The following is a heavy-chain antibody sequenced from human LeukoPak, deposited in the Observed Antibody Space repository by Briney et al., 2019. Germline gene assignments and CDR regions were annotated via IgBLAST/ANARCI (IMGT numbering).Heavy chain of an antibody. V-gene: IGHV3-30-3*01. D-gene: IGHD5-18*01. J-gene: IGHJ6*02. CDR3: AREGYSYGLYYYYGMDV. Sequence: GGSLRLSCAASGFTFSSYAMHWVRQAPGKGLEWVAVISYDGSNKYYADSVKGRFTISRDNSKNTLYLQMNSLRAEDTAVYYCAREGYSYGLYYYYGMDVWGQGTTVTVSS. CDR2: ISYDGSNK. CDR1: GFTFSSYA.